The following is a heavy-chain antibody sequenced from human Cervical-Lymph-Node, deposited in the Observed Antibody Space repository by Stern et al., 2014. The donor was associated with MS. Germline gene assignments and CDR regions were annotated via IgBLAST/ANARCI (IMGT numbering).Heavy chain of an antibody. CDR2: IYWDDDK. Sequence: QITLKESGPTLVKPTQTLTLTCTFSGFSLSTSGVGVGWIRQPPGKALEWLALIYWDDDKRYSPSLKSRLTITKDTSKNQVVLTMTNMDPVDTATYYCAHSWITMVRGVIIRYYYYGMDVWGQGTTVTVSS. J-gene: IGHJ6*02. CDR3: AHSWITMVRGVIIRYYYYGMDV. D-gene: IGHD3-10*01. CDR1: GFSLSTSGVG. V-gene: IGHV2-5*02.